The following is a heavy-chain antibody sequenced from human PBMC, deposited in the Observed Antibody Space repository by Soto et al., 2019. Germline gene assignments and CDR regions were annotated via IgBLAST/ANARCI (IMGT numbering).Heavy chain of an antibody. CDR1: GGSFSGFY. Sequence: SETLSLPCAVYGGSFSGFYWSWIRKPPGKGLEWIGEINHSGSTNYNPSLKSRVTISVDTSKNQFSLKLSSVTAADTAVYYCARGPQVVVPAAPDGKVYYYYMDVWGKGTTVTVSS. CDR3: ARGPQVVVPAAPDGKVYYYYMDV. D-gene: IGHD2-2*01. J-gene: IGHJ6*03. V-gene: IGHV4-34*01. CDR2: INHSGST.